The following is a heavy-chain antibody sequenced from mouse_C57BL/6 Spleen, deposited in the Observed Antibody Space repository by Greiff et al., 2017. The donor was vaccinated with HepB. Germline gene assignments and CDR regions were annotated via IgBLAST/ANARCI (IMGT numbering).Heavy chain of an antibody. CDR3: ARRDSAGYPAGFAY. V-gene: IGHV1-64*01. D-gene: IGHD3-2*02. Sequence: VQLQQSGAELVKPGASVKLSCKASGYTFTSYWMHWVKQRPGQGLEWIGMIHPNSGSTNYNEKFKSKATLTVDKSSSTAYMQLSSLTSEDSAVYYCARRDSAGYPAGFAYWGQGTLVTVSA. CDR2: IHPNSGST. J-gene: IGHJ3*01. CDR1: GYTFTSYW.